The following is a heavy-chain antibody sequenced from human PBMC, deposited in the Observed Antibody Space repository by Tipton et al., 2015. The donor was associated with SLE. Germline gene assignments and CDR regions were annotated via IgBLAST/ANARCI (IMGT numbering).Heavy chain of an antibody. CDR2: IYTSGST. D-gene: IGHD3-3*01. J-gene: IGHJ5*02. Sequence: TLSLTCTVSGGSISSSSYYWSWIRQPAGKGLEWIGRIYTSGSTNYNPSLKSRVTISVDTSKNQFSLKLSSVTAADTAVYYCARVSSITIFGVVTRWFDPWGQGTLVTVSS. V-gene: IGHV4-61*02. CDR1: GGSISSSSYY. CDR3: ARVSSITIFGVVTRWFDP.